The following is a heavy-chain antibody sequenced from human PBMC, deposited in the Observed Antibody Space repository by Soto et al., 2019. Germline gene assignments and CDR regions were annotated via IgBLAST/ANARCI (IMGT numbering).Heavy chain of an antibody. CDR2: LYDLDGT. V-gene: IGHV3-53*05. D-gene: IGHD1-1*01. CDR3: ATWHLQEHAYDI. CDR1: GFTVSGKKY. Sequence: GGSLRLSCEAFGFTVSGKKYVAWVRQAPGKGLEWLSALYDLDGTYYADSVKGRFTTSSDSSRTTVYLQMNSLRPDDTAVYSCATWHLQEHAYDIWGQGTIVTVSS. J-gene: IGHJ3*02.